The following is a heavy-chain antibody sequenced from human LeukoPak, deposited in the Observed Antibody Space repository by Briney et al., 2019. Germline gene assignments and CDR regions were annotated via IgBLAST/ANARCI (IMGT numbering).Heavy chain of an antibody. V-gene: IGHV3-48*02. D-gene: IGHD1-26*01. CDR3: VKDSPPRYSGSPPAY. CDR2: ISSGSNYI. CDR1: GFTFSSYS. J-gene: IGHJ4*02. Sequence: GGSLRLSCAASGFTFSSYSMDWVRQAPGKGLEWVSYISSGSNYIYYGDSVKGRFAISRDNAKNSLFLQMNSLRDEGTAVYYCVKDSPPRYSGSPPAYWGQGTLVTVSS.